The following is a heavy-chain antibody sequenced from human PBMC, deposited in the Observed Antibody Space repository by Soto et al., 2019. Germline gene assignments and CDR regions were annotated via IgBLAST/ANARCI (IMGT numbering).Heavy chain of an antibody. Sequence: GGSLRLSCAASGFTFSSYGMHWVRQAPGKGLEWVAVISYDGSNKYYADSVKGRFTISRDNSKNTLYLQMNSLRAEDTAGYYCAKCEIRRYYYYYGMDVWGQGTTVTVSS. CDR1: GFTFSSYG. CDR2: ISYDGSNK. CDR3: AKCEIRRYYYYYGMDV. D-gene: IGHD3-16*01. J-gene: IGHJ6*02. V-gene: IGHV3-30*18.